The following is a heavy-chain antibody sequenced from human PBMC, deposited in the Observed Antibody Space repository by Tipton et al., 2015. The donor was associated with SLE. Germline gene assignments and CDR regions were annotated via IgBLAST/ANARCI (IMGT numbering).Heavy chain of an antibody. Sequence: TLSLTCAVYGGSFSGYYWSWIRQPPGKGLEWIGEINHSGSTNYNPSLKSRVTISVDTSKNQFSLKLSSVTAADTAVYYCARALRSWAFDIWGRGTLVTVSS. D-gene: IGHD5-12*01. V-gene: IGHV4-34*01. CDR2: INHSGST. J-gene: IGHJ2*01. CDR1: GGSFSGYY. CDR3: ARALRSWAFDI.